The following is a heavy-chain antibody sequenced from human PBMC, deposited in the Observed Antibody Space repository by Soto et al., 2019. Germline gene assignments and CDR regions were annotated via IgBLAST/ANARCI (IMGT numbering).Heavy chain of an antibody. V-gene: IGHV3-9*01. CDR3: AKVYHSGSWYYFDI. D-gene: IGHD6-13*01. Sequence: GGSLRLSCAASGFTFDDYAMHWVRQAPGKGLEWVSGISWNSGSIGYADSVKGRFTISRDNAKNSLYLQMNSLRAEDTALYYCAKVYHSGSWYYFDIWGQGTMVTVSS. CDR2: ISWNSGSI. CDR1: GFTFDDYA. J-gene: IGHJ3*02.